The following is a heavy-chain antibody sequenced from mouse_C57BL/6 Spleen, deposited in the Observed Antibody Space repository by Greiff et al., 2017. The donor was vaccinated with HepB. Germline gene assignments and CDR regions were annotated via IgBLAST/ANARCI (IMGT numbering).Heavy chain of an antibody. CDR2: IYPGDGDT. V-gene: IGHV1-82*01. D-gene: IGHD1-1*01. Sequence: QVQLQQSGPELVKPGASVKISCKASGYAFSSSWMNWVKQRPGKGLEWIGRIYPGDGDTNYNGKFKGKATLTADKSSSTAYMQLSSLTSEDSAVYFCAREEDYYGSSPMDYWGQGTSVTVSS. CDR1: GYAFSSSW. J-gene: IGHJ4*01. CDR3: AREEDYYGSSPMDY.